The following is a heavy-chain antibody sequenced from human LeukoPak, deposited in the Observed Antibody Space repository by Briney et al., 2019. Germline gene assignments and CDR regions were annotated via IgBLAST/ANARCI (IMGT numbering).Heavy chain of an antibody. CDR2: INLDGSIT. J-gene: IGHJ4*02. CDR1: GFTFSSYW. Sequence: GGSLKLSCAASGFTFSSYWMHWVRQAPGKGLVWVSRINLDGSITSCADSVQGRFTISRDNAKNSLYLQMNSLRAEDTAVYYCARDYYDSSGYLDYWGQGTLVTVSS. CDR3: ARDYYDSSGYLDY. D-gene: IGHD3-22*01. V-gene: IGHV3-74*01.